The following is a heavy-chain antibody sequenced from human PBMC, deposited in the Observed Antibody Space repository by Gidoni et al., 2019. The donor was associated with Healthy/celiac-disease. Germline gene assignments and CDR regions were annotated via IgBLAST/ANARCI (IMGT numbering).Heavy chain of an antibody. CDR3: ARGGSSNDFWSGYSPYGMDV. CDR2: ITHSGGT. Sequence: QVQLQQWGAGLSTPAETLSPTSAVDGGSFSGYYWRWLRQPPGKGLEEIGEITHSGGTNPNPSLKSRVTISVDTSKNQFSLKLSSVTAADTAVYYCARGGSSNDFWSGYSPYGMDVWGQGTTVTVSS. V-gene: IGHV4-34*01. J-gene: IGHJ6*02. CDR1: GGSFSGYY. D-gene: IGHD3-3*01.